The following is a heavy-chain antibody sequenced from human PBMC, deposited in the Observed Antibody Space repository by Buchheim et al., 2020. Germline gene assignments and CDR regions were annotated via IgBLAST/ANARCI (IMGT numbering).Heavy chain of an antibody. V-gene: IGHV4-39*01. J-gene: IGHJ5*02. CDR1: GDSISSDGYY. CDR3: ARAKQTGNGGRGYFDT. D-gene: IGHD7-27*01. Sequence: QLQLQESGPGLVKPSETLSLTCTVSGDSISSDGYYWGWIRQSPGKGLEFIGTMSFSGDTYYGPSLKSRVTMSVDTSKNQFFLKLTSVTAADTAVFYCARAKQTGNGGRGYFDTWGQGAL. CDR2: MSFSGDT.